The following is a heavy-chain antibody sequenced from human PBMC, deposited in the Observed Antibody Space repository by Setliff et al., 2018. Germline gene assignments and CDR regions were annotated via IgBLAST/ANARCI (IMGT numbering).Heavy chain of an antibody. V-gene: IGHV1-69*05. J-gene: IGHJ6*03. D-gene: IGHD2-21*02. CDR1: GGAFSNYG. CDR2: IIPIFGTT. Sequence: ASVKVSCKASGGAFSNYGITWVRQAPGQGLEWVGGIIPIFGTTTYAQKFLGRVTITTDESSSTGYMELSSLRSEDTAVYFCARESVVVVTTTNYYYYIDVWGEGTTVTVSS. CDR3: ARESVVVVTTTNYYYYIDV.